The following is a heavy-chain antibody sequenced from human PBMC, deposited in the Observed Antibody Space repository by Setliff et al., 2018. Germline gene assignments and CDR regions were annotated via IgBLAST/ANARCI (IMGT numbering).Heavy chain of an antibody. D-gene: IGHD3-16*01. CDR2: IKQDGSEK. Sequence: PGGSLRLSCTVSGFTFSSYWMSWVRQAPGKGLEWVANIKQDGSEKYYVDSVKGRFTISRDNAKNSLYLQMNSLRAEDTAVYYCARDGGEYWGQGTLVTVSS. CDR1: GFTFSSYW. V-gene: IGHV3-7*01. J-gene: IGHJ4*02. CDR3: ARDGGEY.